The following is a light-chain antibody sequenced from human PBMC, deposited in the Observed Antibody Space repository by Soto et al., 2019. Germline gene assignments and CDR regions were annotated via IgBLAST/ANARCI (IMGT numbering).Light chain of an antibody. CDR3: QQYGSIPWT. V-gene: IGKV3-20*01. Sequence: EIVLTQSPATLSLSPGERATLSCRASPSVTNFLAWYQQKPGQAPRLLIYDASSRATGIPDRFSGSGSGTDFTLTISRLEPEDFAVYYCQQYGSIPWTFGQGTKVDIK. CDR1: PSVTNF. J-gene: IGKJ1*01. CDR2: DAS.